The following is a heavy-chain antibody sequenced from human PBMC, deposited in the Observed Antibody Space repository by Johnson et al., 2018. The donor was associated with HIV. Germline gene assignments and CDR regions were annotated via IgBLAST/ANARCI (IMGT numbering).Heavy chain of an antibody. CDR2: ISYDGSNK. Sequence: QVQLVESGGGVVQPGRSLRLSCAASGFTFSSYAMHWVRQAPGKGLEWVAVISYDGSNKYYADSVKGRSTISRDNSKNTLYLQMNSLRAEDTAVYYCARRAGYSGQWLVQTVDAFDIWGQGAMVTVSS. CDR3: ARRAGYSGQWLVQTVDAFDI. D-gene: IGHD6-19*01. J-gene: IGHJ3*02. V-gene: IGHV3-30-3*01. CDR1: GFTFSSYA.